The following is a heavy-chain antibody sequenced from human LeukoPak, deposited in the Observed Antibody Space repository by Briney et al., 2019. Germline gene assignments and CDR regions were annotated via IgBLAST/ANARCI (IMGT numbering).Heavy chain of an antibody. Sequence: SETLSLTCTVSGGSIRSYYWSWIRQAPGKGLEWIGYVSYSGGTNYNPSLKRRVSISLDTSKNQFSLKLSSPAAADPAVYYCARAPMAITTSAFPDASDFWGQGTMVTVSS. D-gene: IGHD5-12*01. CDR1: GGSIRSYY. CDR2: VSYSGGT. V-gene: IGHV4-59*01. CDR3: ARAPMAITTSAFPDASDF. J-gene: IGHJ3*01.